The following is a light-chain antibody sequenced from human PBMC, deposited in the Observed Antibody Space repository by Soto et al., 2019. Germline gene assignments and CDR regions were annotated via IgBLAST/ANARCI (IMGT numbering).Light chain of an antibody. J-gene: IGKJ3*01. CDR2: DAS. V-gene: IGKV1-33*01. Sequence: DIQLTQSPSSLSASVGDRVTITCQASQAISNHLNWYQQKPGKAPNLLIYDASDLETGDPSRFSGGGSGTFFSFTINSLQPEDIATYYCQKHDGVPLFGPGTKVEIK. CDR3: QKHDGVPL. CDR1: QAISNH.